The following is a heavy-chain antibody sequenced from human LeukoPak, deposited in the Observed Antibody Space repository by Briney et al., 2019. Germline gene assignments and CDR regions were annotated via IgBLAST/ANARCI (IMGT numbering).Heavy chain of an antibody. CDR2: IYTSGST. J-gene: IGHJ5*02. D-gene: IGHD6-13*01. V-gene: IGHV4-4*07. CDR1: GGSISSYY. Sequence: SETLSLTCTVSGGSISSYYWSWIRQPAGKGLEWIGRIYTSGSTNYHPSLKSRVTMSVDTSKNQFYLKLSSVTAADTAVYYYARSGIAAPAGWFDPWGQGTLVTVSS. CDR3: ARSGIAAPAGWFDP.